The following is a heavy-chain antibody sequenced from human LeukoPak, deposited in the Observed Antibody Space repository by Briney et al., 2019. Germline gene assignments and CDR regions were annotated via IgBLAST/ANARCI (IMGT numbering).Heavy chain of an antibody. CDR1: GFTFSSYS. J-gene: IGHJ4*02. V-gene: IGHV3-21*06. D-gene: IGHD1-26*01. CDR2: TSTSSSYI. CDR3: ARDYSGTYFIDY. Sequence: GGSLRLSCAASGFTFSSYSMNWVRQAPGKGLEWVSSTSTSSSYIYYADSVKGRFTISRDNAKNSLYLQMNSLRAEDTAVYYCARDYSGTYFIDYWGQGTLVTVSS.